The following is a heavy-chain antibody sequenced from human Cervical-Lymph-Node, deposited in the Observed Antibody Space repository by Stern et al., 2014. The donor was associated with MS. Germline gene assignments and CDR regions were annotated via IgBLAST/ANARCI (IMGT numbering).Heavy chain of an antibody. CDR1: GGTFSSSV. V-gene: IGHV1-69*01. J-gene: IGHJ6*02. D-gene: IGHD3-10*01. CDR3: ARGHGAIIYGLDV. Sequence: QVQLVQSGAGVKKPWSSVKVSCKPSGGTFSSSVFTWVRQAPGRRLEGRGGIIHIFGTADDAQKSQGRVTITADESTSTAYMELSSLRSEDTAVYYCARGHGAIIYGLDVWGQGTTVTVSS. CDR2: IIHIFGTA.